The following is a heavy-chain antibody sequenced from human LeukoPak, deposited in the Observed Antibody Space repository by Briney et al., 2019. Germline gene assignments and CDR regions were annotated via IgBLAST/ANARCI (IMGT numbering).Heavy chain of an antibody. CDR3: ARDLYGDYKGGFDY. V-gene: IGHV3-21*01. CDR1: GFTFSSYS. J-gene: IGHJ4*02. D-gene: IGHD4-17*01. Sequence: GGSLRLSCAASGFTFSSYSMNWVRQAPGKGLEWVSSISSSSSYIYYADSVKGRFTISRDNAKNSLYLQMNSLRAEDTAVYYCARDLYGDYKGGFDYWGQGTLVTVSS. CDR2: ISSSSSYI.